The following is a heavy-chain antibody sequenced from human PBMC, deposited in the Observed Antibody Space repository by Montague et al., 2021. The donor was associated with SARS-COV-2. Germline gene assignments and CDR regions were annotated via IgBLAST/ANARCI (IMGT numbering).Heavy chain of an antibody. CDR1: GGSISSSSYY. Sequence: SETLSLTCTVSGGSISSSSYYWGWIRQPPGKGLEWIGSIYYSGSTYYNPSLQSRVTISVDTSKNQFSLKLSSVTAADTAVYYCARGILRTWRQLWVRSGFDVWGQGTLVTVSS. CDR2: IYYSGST. V-gene: IGHV4-39*07. D-gene: IGHD5-18*01. J-gene: IGHJ4*02. CDR3: ARGILRTWRQLWVRSGFDV.